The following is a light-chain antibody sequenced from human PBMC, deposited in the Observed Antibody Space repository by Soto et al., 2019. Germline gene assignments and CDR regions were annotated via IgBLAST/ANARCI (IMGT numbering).Light chain of an antibody. V-gene: IGKV3D-20*02. CDR2: DAY. CDR1: QSVSSSS. CDR3: KQLNSYPIT. J-gene: IGKJ5*01. Sequence: EIVLTQSPGTLSLSPGERATLSCRASQSVSSSSLAWYQQKRGQAPRLLIHDAYSRATGIQDRFSGSGSGTDFTLTIRSLQPEDYATYYCKQLNSYPITFGQGTRLEIK.